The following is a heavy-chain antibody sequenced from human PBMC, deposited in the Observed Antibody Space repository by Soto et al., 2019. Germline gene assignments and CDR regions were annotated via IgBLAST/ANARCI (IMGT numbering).Heavy chain of an antibody. Sequence: EVQLVESGGGLVQPGGSLRLSCAASGFTFSSYWMSWVRQAPGKGLEWVANIKQDGSEKYYVDSVKGRFTISRDNAKNSLYLQMNSLRAEDTAVYYCARALTYCSSTSCYWFDYWGQGTLVTVSS. CDR3: ARALTYCSSTSCYWFDY. J-gene: IGHJ4*02. D-gene: IGHD2-2*01. CDR2: IKQDGSEK. CDR1: GFTFSSYW. V-gene: IGHV3-7*04.